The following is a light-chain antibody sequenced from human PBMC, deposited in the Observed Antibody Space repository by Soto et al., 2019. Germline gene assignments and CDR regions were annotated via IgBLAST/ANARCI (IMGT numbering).Light chain of an antibody. Sequence: DIQMTQSPSSVSASVGDEVTITCRASQGINSWLAWYQQKPGTAPKLLISAASSLHSGVPLRFSGSGSGTDFTLTISSLQPEDFATYYCQQASSFPRTFGQGTKVEI. CDR1: QGINSW. J-gene: IGKJ1*01. V-gene: IGKV1-12*01. CDR3: QQASSFPRT. CDR2: AAS.